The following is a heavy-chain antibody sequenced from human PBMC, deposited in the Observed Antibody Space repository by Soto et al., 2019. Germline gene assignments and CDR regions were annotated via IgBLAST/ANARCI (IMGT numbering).Heavy chain of an antibody. V-gene: IGHV1-18*01. CDR2: ISAYNGNT. CDR1: GYTFTNYG. Sequence: ASVKVSCKASGYTFTNYGISWVRQAPGQGLEWMGWISAYNGNTEYAQRLQGRVTMTTDTSTNTAYMELRSLRTDDTAVYYCARDRRGITVFAVIIRQNDWFDAWGQGTLVSVTS. CDR3: ARDRRGITVFAVIIRQNDWFDA. D-gene: IGHD3-3*01. J-gene: IGHJ5*02.